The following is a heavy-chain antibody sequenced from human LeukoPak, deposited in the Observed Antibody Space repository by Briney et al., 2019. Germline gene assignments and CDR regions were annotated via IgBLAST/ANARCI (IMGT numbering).Heavy chain of an antibody. Sequence: PGGSLRLSCAASGFTFSSYAMHWVRQAPGKGLEWVAVISYDGSNKYYADSVKGRFTISRDNSKNTLYLQMNSLRAENTAVYYCAKEDIAAAGTCLDYWGQGTLVTVSS. D-gene: IGHD6-13*01. J-gene: IGHJ4*02. V-gene: IGHV3-30-3*01. CDR2: ISYDGSNK. CDR1: GFTFSSYA. CDR3: AKEDIAAAGTCLDY.